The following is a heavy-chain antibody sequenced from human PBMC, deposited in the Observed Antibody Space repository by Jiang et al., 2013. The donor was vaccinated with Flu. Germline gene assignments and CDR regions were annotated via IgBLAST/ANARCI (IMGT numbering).Heavy chain of an antibody. V-gene: IGHV4-39*07. CDR1: GGSISEIFCL. J-gene: IGHJ3*02. CDR3: ARHLPWRSLEAFDT. Sequence: GSGLVKPSETLSLTCTVSGGSISEIFCLLGAGSASPQGEGLEWIGSIYYTGNTFYNPSLKGRATISIDTAKNQFSLTLTSVTAADTAIYYFARHLPWRSLEAFDTWGQGTTVTVSS. D-gene: IGHD3-3*01. CDR2: IYYTGNT.